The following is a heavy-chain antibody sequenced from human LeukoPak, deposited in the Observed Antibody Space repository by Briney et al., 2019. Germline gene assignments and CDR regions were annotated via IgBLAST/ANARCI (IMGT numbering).Heavy chain of an antibody. CDR2: IYYSGST. D-gene: IGHD2-2*01. CDR1: GGSISSYY. Sequence: SETLSLTCTVSGGSISSYYWSWIRQPPGKGLEWIGYIYYSGSTNYNPSLKSRVTISVDTSKNQFSLKLSSVTAADTAVYYCARGTYYYYFYMDVWGKGTTVTISS. J-gene: IGHJ6*03. CDR3: ARGTYYYYFYMDV. V-gene: IGHV4-59*01.